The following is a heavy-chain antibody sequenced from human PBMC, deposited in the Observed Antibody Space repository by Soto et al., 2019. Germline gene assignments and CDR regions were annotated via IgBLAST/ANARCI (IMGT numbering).Heavy chain of an antibody. CDR2: ISAYNGNT. J-gene: IGHJ4*02. V-gene: IGHV1-18*04. CDR3: ARGTGSLGYCSGDSCYSFDY. Sequence: SLKVSCKASAYTFTSYGISWVRQAPGQGLEWMGWISAYNGNTNYAQKVQGRVTMTTDTSTSTAHMELRSLRSDDTAVYYCARGTGSLGYCSGDSCYSFDYWGQGTLVTGSS. CDR1: AYTFTSYG. D-gene: IGHD2-15*01.